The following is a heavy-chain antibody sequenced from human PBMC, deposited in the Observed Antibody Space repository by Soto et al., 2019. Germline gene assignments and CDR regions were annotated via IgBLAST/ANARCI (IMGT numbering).Heavy chain of an antibody. CDR2: IYHSGST. Sequence: QVQLQESGPGLVKPSGTLSLTCAVSGGSISSSNWWSWVRQPPGKGLEWIGEIYHSGSTNYNPSLKSRVTISVDKSKNPLSLKLSSVTAADTAVYYCARCGGGGYSYGTFDYWGQGTLVTVSS. D-gene: IGHD5-18*01. V-gene: IGHV4-4*02. J-gene: IGHJ4*02. CDR1: GGSISSSNW. CDR3: ARCGGGGYSYGTFDY.